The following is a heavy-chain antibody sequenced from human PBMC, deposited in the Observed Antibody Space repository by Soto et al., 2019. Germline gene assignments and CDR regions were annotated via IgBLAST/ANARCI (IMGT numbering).Heavy chain of an antibody. CDR1: GYTFTSYG. CDR3: ARGTSMITFGEVIAFPDY. J-gene: IGHJ4*02. V-gene: IGHV1-69*13. CDR2: IIPIFGTA. Sequence: SVKVSCKASGYTFTSYGISWVRQAPGQGLEWMGGIIPIFGTANYAQKFQGRVTITADESTSTAYIELSSLRSEDTAVYYCARGTSMITFGEVIAFPDYWGQGTLVTVSS. D-gene: IGHD3-16*02.